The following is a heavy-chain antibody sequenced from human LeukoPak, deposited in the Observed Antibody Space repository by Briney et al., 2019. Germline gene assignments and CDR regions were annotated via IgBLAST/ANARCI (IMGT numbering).Heavy chain of an antibody. CDR3: ARTHDFWTTRKGDYFDP. V-gene: IGHV1-18*01. D-gene: IGHD3-3*01. J-gene: IGHJ4*02. CDR1: GYTFGSYY. CDR2: VSGYNGNT. Sequence: GASVKVSCKASGYTFGSYYISWVRQAPGPGLEWMGWVSGYNGNTNYAQRFQDRITMTVDKSTTTVYMELNSLRSDDTAVYYCARTHDFWTTRKGDYFDPWGQGTLVTVSS.